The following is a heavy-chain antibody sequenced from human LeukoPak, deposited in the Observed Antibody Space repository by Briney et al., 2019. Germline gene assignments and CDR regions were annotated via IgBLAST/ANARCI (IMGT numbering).Heavy chain of an antibody. D-gene: IGHD2-2*01. CDR2: MNPNSGNT. V-gene: IGHV1-8*03. Sequence: GASVKVSCKASGYTFTSYDINWVRQATGQGLEWMGWMNPNSGNTGYAQKFQGRVTITRNTSISTAYMELSRLRSDDTAVYYCARGDIVVVPAAMTDYWGQGTLVTVSS. CDR3: ARGDIVVVPAAMTDY. J-gene: IGHJ4*02. CDR1: GYTFTSYD.